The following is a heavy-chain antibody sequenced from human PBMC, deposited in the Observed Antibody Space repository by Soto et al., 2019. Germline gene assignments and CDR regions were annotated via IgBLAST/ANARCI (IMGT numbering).Heavy chain of an antibody. Sequence: GGSLRLSCATSGLTFSNYAMSWVRQAPGGGLEWVSSMSGSSSTTYYADSVGGRFTIPRDRSKNTLYLQMNTLSAEDTAVYYCARADCGGQCPCDYWGQGTLVTVSS. CDR1: GLTFSNYA. J-gene: IGHJ4*02. V-gene: IGHV3-23*01. CDR3: ARADCGGQCPCDY. CDR2: MSGSSSTT. D-gene: IGHD2-21*01.